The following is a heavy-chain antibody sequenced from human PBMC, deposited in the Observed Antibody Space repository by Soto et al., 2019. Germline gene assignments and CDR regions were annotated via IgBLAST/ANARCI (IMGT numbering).Heavy chain of an antibody. CDR2: ISYDGSNK. CDR3: ARDPLLRYFWSAYRASYGMDV. D-gene: IGHD3-3*01. J-gene: IGHJ6*04. CDR1: GFTFSSYA. V-gene: IGHV3-30-3*01. Sequence: GGSLRLSCAASGFTFSSYAMHWVRQAPGKGLEWVAVISYDGSNKYYADSVKGRFTISRDNSKNTLYLQMNSLRTEDTAVYYCARDPLLRYFWSAYRASYGMDVWGNGTPVTVS.